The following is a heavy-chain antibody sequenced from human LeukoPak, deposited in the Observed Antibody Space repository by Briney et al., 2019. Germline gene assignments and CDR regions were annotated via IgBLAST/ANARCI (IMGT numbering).Heavy chain of an antibody. Sequence: PGGSLRLSCAASGFTFSSYWMHWVRQVPGKGLVWVSHINSDESSTSYADSVKGRFTISRDDAKNTLYLQMNSLRAEDTAVYYCARGAGTGKLYYWGQGTLVTVSS. CDR3: ARGAGTGKLYY. J-gene: IGHJ4*02. CDR1: GFTFSSYW. CDR2: INSDESST. D-gene: IGHD1-1*01. V-gene: IGHV3-74*01.